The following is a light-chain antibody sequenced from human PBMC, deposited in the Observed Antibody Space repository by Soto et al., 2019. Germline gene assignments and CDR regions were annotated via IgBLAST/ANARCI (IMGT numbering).Light chain of an antibody. CDR2: QDS. V-gene: IGLV3-1*01. J-gene: IGLJ2*01. CDR3: QAWDSSSVV. Sequence: SPELTQPPSVSVSPGQTASITCSGDKLGDKYACWYQQKPGQSPVLVIYQDSKRPSGIPERFSGSNSGNTATLTISGTQAMDEADYYCQAWDSSSVVFGGGTKVTVL. CDR1: KLGDKY.